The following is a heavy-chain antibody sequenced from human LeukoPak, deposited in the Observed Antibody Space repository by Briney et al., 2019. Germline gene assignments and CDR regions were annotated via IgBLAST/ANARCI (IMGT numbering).Heavy chain of an antibody. CDR2: INPNSGGT. Sequence: ASVKVSCKASGYTFTGYYMHWVRQAPGQRLEWMGWINPNSGGTNYAQKFQGRVTMTRDTSISTAYMELSKLRSDDTAVYYCARAYCGGDCYSNVWFWGQGTLVTVSS. V-gene: IGHV1-2*02. D-gene: IGHD2-21*02. J-gene: IGHJ4*02. CDR3: ARAYCGGDCYSNVWF. CDR1: GYTFTGYY.